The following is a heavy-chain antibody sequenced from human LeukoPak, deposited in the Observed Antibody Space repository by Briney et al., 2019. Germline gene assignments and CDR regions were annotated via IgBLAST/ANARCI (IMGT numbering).Heavy chain of an antibody. V-gene: IGHV3-48*04. CDR3: TWDKAREDHH. CDR2: ISSSSSTI. D-gene: IGHD5-24*01. Sequence: PGGSLRLSCAASGFTFSTYSMNWVRQAPGKGLEWVSYISSSSSTIYYADSVKGRFTISRDNAKNSLYLQMDSLRAEDTAVYYCTWDKAREDHHWGQGTLVTVSS. CDR1: GFTFSTYS. J-gene: IGHJ4*02.